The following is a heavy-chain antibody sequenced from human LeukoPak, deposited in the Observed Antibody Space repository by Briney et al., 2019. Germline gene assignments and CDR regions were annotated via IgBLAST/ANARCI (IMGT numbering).Heavy chain of an antibody. Sequence: GGSLRLSCAASGFIVSHKYMAWVRQAPGKGLEWLSIIYAGGNSISADSVKGRFIISRDNSRNTVHLQMNSLRDDDTAVYYCARGQIDLLRNYFDSWGPGTLVAVSS. CDR3: ARGQIDLLRNYFDS. CDR1: GFIVSHKY. D-gene: IGHD3-22*01. CDR2: IYAGGNS. V-gene: IGHV3-66*01. J-gene: IGHJ4*02.